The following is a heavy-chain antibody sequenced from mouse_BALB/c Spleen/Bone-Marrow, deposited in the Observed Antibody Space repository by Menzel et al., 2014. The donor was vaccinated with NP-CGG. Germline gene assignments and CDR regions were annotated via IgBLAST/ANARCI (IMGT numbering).Heavy chain of an antibody. J-gene: IGHJ3*01. CDR1: GFNIKDTY. CDR3: ASYYYGSSLFAY. Sequence: VQLQQSGAELVKPGASVKLSCTASGFNIKDTYMHWVKQRPEQGLEWIGRIDPANGITKYDPKFQGKATITADTSSNTAYLQLSSLTSEDTAVYYCASYYYGSSLFAYWGQGTLVTVSA. CDR2: IDPANGIT. D-gene: IGHD1-1*01. V-gene: IGHV14-3*02.